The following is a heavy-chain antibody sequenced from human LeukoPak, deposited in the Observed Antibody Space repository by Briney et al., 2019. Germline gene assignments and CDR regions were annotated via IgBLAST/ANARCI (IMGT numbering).Heavy chain of an antibody. J-gene: IGHJ4*02. CDR2: IYNSGST. Sequence: PSQTLSLTCTVSGGSVSSDDYYWTWLRQPPGEGLEWIGDIYNSGSTYYNPSLNSQVTISLDTSKNQFSLELTSVTATDTAVYYCARGRSFYRYDRSGYSYFDNWGQGTLVTVSS. V-gene: IGHV4-30-4*01. D-gene: IGHD3-22*01. CDR3: ARGRSFYRYDRSGYSYFDN. CDR1: GGSVSSDDYY.